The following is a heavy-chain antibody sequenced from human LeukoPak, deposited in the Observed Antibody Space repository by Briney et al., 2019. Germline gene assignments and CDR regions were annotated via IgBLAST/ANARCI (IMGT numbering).Heavy chain of an antibody. CDR3: ARIIVVTNTDYFDS. Sequence: PSETLSLTCTVSGGSISSSLSPWGWIRQPPGKGLEWIGSIFYSGITYYNPSLQSRVTISVDTSKSQFSLHLSSVTAADTALYYCARIIVVTNTDYFDSWGQGTLVTVSS. CDR2: IFYSGIT. D-gene: IGHD2/OR15-2a*01. J-gene: IGHJ4*02. CDR1: GGSISSSLSP. V-gene: IGHV4-39*01.